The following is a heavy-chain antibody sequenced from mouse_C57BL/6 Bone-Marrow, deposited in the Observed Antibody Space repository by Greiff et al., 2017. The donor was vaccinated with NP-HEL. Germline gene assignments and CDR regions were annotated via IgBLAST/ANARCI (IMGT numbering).Heavy chain of an antibody. CDR3: AREGVYNGYYDAMDY. J-gene: IGHJ4*01. V-gene: IGHV1-53*01. Sequence: QVQLQQPGTELVKPGASVKLSCKASGYTFTSYWMHWVKQRPGQGLEWIGNINPSNGGTNYNEKFKSKATLTVDKSSSTAYMQRSSLTSEDSAVYYCAREGVYNGYYDAMDYWGQGTSVTVSS. D-gene: IGHD2-3*01. CDR2: INPSNGGT. CDR1: GYTFTSYW.